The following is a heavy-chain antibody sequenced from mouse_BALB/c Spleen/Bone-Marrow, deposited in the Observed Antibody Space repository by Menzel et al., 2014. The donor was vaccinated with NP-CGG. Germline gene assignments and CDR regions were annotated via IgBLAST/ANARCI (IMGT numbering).Heavy chain of an antibody. V-gene: IGHV1-14*01. CDR1: GYTFTSYV. CDR2: INPHNDGT. CDR3: ARRGRIAEALGY. Sequence: EVKLQESGPEQVKPGASVKMSCKASGYTFTSYVMHWVKQKPGQGLEWIGYINPHNDGTKYNEKFKGKATLTSDKSSSTAYMELSSLTSEDSAVYYCARRGRIAEALGYWGQGTTLTVSS. J-gene: IGHJ2*01. D-gene: IGHD6-1*01.